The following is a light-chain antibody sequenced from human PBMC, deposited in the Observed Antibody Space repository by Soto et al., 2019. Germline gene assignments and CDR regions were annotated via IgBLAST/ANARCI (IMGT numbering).Light chain of an antibody. V-gene: IGLV1-44*01. CDR1: SSNIGVYT. CDR2: SDD. Sequence: QSVLTQPPSASGTPGQRVTISCSGSSSNIGVYTVYWYQQFPGTAPKLLIYSDDQWPTGVPDRFSGSKSGTSASLAISGLQSEDEADYYCASWDGNLKGWLFGGGTKLTVL. J-gene: IGLJ3*02. CDR3: ASWDGNLKGWL.